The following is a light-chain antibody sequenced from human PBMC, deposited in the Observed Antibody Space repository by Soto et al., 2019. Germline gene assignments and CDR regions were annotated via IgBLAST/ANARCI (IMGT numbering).Light chain of an antibody. CDR1: SSNIGAGYD. CDR2: GNS. CDR3: QSYDSSLSGLGGV. J-gene: IGLJ2*01. V-gene: IGLV1-40*01. Sequence: QPVLTQPPSVSGAPGQRVTISCTGSSSNIGAGYDVHWYQQLPGTAPKLLIYGNSNRPSGVPDRFSGSKSGTSASLAITGLQAEDEADYYCQSYDSSLSGLGGVFGGGTQLTVL.